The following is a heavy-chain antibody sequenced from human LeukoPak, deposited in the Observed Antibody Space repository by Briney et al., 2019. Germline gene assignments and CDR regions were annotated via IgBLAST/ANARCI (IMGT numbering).Heavy chain of an antibody. V-gene: IGHV1-18*01. J-gene: IGHJ4*02. Sequence: ASVKVSCKASGYTFTSYGISWVRQAPGQGLEWMGWISAYNGNTNYAQKLQGRVTMTTDTSTSTAYMELSRLRSDDTAVYYCARFLRSAYYYGSGSGIDYWGQGTLVTVSS. CDR1: GYTFTSYG. CDR3: ARFLRSAYYYGSGSGIDY. CDR2: ISAYNGNT. D-gene: IGHD3-10*01.